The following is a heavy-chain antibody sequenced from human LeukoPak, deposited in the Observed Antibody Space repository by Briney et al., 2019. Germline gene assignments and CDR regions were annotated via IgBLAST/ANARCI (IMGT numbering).Heavy chain of an antibody. Sequence: GASLKISCKGSGYSFTSYWICWVRQMPGKRLEWMGIIYPGDSDTRYIPSFQGQVTISADKSISTAYLQWSSLKASDTAMYYCARHGWSGYYFYYMDVWGKGTTVTVSS. CDR3: ARHGWSGYYFYYMDV. J-gene: IGHJ6*03. D-gene: IGHD3-3*01. CDR1: GYSFTSYW. CDR2: IYPGDSDT. V-gene: IGHV5-51*01.